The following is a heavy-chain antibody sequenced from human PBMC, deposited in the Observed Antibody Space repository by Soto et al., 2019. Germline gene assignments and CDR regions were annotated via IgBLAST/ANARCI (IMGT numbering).Heavy chain of an antibody. V-gene: IGHV1-2*02. CDR3: ARVNVVVVAATREYYFDY. CDR2: INPNSGGT. J-gene: IGHJ4*02. Sequence: VKVSCKASGYTFTGYYMHWVRQAPGQGLEWMGWINPNSGGTNYAQKFQGRVTMTRDTSISTAYMELSRLRSDDTAVYYCARVNVVVVAATREYYFDYWGQGTLVTVSS. D-gene: IGHD2-15*01. CDR1: GYTFTGYY.